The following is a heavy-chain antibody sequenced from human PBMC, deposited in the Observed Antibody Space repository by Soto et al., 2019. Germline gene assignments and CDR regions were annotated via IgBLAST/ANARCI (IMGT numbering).Heavy chain of an antibody. CDR3: ARDKDRPQLGGNYYYIMDV. V-gene: IGHV1-69*12. J-gene: IGHJ6*02. D-gene: IGHD3-3*02. CDR1: GGTFSTAT. CDR2: IMPIFRTA. Sequence: QVQVEQSGAEVKKPGSSVKVSCKASGGTFSTATISWVRQAPGQGLEWMGGIMPIFRTADYAQKFQGRVTITADESTSTAYLELRSLRSEDTALYYCARDKDRPQLGGNYYYIMDVWGQGTTVTVSS.